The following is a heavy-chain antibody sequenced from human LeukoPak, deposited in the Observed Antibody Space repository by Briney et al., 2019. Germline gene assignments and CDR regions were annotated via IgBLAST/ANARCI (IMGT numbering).Heavy chain of an antibody. CDR2: ISAYNGNT. CDR3: ARDLTPIAAAGTGGGDSNAFDI. CDR1: GYTFTSYG. Sequence: GASVKVSCKASGYTFTSYGISWVRQAPGQGLEWMGWISAYNGNTKYAQKLQGRVTMTTDTSTTTAYMELRNLRSDDTAVYYCARDLTPIAAAGTGGGDSNAFDIWGQGTMVTVSS. J-gene: IGHJ3*02. V-gene: IGHV1-18*01. D-gene: IGHD6-13*01.